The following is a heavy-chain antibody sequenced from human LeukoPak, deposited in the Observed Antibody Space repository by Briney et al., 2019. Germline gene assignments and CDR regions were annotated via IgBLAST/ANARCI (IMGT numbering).Heavy chain of an antibody. Sequence: ASVKVSCKASGYTFTSYDINWVRQATGQGLEWMGWMNPNSGNTGYAQKFQGRVTMTRNTSISTAYMELSSLRSEDTAVYYCARGHYDFWSGYRPKLTKAGYYYGMDVWGQGTTVTVSS. CDR1: GYTFTSYD. D-gene: IGHD3-3*01. J-gene: IGHJ6*02. V-gene: IGHV1-8*01. CDR3: ARGHYDFWSGYRPKLTKAGYYYGMDV. CDR2: MNPNSGNT.